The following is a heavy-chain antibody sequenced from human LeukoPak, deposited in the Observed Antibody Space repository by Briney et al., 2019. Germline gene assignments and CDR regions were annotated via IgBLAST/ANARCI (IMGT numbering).Heavy chain of an antibody. CDR3: ARLGYYDILTGYYSRTGTDY. CDR2: IYYSGST. D-gene: IGHD3-9*01. CDR1: GGSISSSSYY. J-gene: IGHJ4*02. Sequence: ETLSLTCTVSGGSISSSSYYWGWIRQPPGKGLEWIGSIYYSGSTYYNPSPKSRVTISVDTSKNQFSLKLSSVTAADTAVYYCARLGYYDILTGYYSRTGTDYWGQGTLVTVSS. V-gene: IGHV4-39*01.